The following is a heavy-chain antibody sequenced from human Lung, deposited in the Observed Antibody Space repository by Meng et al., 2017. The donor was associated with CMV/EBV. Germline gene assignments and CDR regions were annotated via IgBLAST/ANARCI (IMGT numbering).Heavy chain of an antibody. D-gene: IGHD1-26*01. CDR2: INPSGGST. CDR1: GYTFTSYY. J-gene: IGHJ4*02. V-gene: IGHV1-46*01. CDR3: ARDSGSRNFDY. Sequence: ASVXVSCKASGYTFTSYYMHWVRQDPGQGLEWMGIINPSGGSTRYAQKFQGRVTMTRDTSTSTVYMVLSSLRSEDTAVYYCARDSGSRNFDYLGQGTLVTVSS.